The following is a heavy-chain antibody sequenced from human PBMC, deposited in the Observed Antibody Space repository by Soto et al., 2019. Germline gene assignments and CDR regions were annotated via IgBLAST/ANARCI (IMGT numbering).Heavy chain of an antibody. CDR2: IYSGRST. D-gene: IGHD6-19*01. V-gene: IGHV3-66*01. Sequence: EVQLVESGGGLVQPGGSLRLSCAASGFTVSSNYMSWVRQAPGTGLEWVSVIYSGRSTYYADSVKGKFTISRDNSKNTLYLQMNRLRAEDTAVYYCARDSRFSSGVLVDYVGQGTLVTVSS. CDR3: ARDSRFSSGVLVDY. CDR1: GFTVSSNY. J-gene: IGHJ4*02.